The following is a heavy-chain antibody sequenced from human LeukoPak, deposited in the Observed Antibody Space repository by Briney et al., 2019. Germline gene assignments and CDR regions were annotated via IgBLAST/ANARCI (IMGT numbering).Heavy chain of an antibody. D-gene: IGHD6-13*01. Sequence: QTGGSLRLSCAASGFTFSSYSMNWVRQAPGKGLEWVSYISSSSSTIYYADSVKGRFTISRDNAKNSLYLQMNSLRDEDTAVYYCAREDRYSSSWYGVGYWGQGTLVTVSS. CDR2: ISSSSSTI. J-gene: IGHJ4*02. CDR1: GFTFSSYS. V-gene: IGHV3-48*02. CDR3: AREDRYSSSWYGVGY.